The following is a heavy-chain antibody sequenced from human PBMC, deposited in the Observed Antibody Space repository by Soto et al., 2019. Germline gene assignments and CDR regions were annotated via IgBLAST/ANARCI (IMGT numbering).Heavy chain of an antibody. CDR2: VNGGGDST. D-gene: IGHD6-6*01. V-gene: IGHV3-23*01. CDR1: SLSFSNHA. CDR3: AREPLVDVEADRPVFLSEFDF. Sequence: GRSLSLSFKASSLSFSNHAMSWVLQAPVEVLNFFSAVNGGGDSTFSAGSVKGRFTISRDNSKNTVYLQMNSLTAADTTVYYCAREPLVDVEADRPVFLSEFDFWGQGTRVTVSS. J-gene: IGHJ5*01.